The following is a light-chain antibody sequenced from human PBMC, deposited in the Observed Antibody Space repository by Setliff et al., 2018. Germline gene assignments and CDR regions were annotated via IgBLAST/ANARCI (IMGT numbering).Light chain of an antibody. Sequence: QPALAQPASVSGSPGQSITISCTGPIADVGYLNYVSWYQQHPGKAPKLIIYEVATRASGVSDRFSGSKSGSTASLTISGVQTEDEADYYRNSYTTSGIILFGGGTKVTVL. V-gene: IGLV2-14*01. J-gene: IGLJ2*01. CDR1: IADVGYLNY. CDR3: NSYTTSGIIL. CDR2: EVA.